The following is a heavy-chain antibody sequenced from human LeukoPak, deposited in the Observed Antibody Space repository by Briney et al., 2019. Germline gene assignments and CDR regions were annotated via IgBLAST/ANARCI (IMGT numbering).Heavy chain of an antibody. D-gene: IGHD3-16*02. J-gene: IGHJ3*01. CDR2: VCSSGATT. CDR3: ARDMELST. Sequence: AGALRLSCSASGFAFRDSAMTWVRQAPVKGLEWVSLVCSSGATTYYPHSVRVGFYVSRHNAKDTLYLQVNSLRAEDTAIYYCARDMELSTWGTGTMVSVSS. V-gene: IGHV3-23*01. CDR1: GFAFRDSA.